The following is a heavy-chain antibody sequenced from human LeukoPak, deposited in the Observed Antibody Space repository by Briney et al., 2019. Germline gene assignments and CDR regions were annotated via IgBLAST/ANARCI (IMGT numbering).Heavy chain of an antibody. CDR3: ARQRAHFGEWAFDY. J-gene: IGHJ4*02. CDR2: IKSSGHT. V-gene: IGHV4-39*01. D-gene: IGHD3-10*01. CDR1: GGSINGYY. Sequence: PSETLSLTCTVFGGSINGYYWGWIRQPPGKGLEWIGSIKSSGHTYYNPSLKSRVTMSVDTSKNQFSLKLTSVTAADTAVYFCARQRAHFGEWAFDYWGQGILVTVSS.